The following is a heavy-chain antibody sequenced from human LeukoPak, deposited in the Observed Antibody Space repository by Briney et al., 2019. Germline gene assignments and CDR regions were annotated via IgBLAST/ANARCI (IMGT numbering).Heavy chain of an antibody. CDR2: ISGSGGST. CDR3: AKLSGDFWSGYPRNFDY. J-gene: IGHJ4*02. D-gene: IGHD3-3*01. CDR1: GFTFDDYA. Sequence: PGGSLRLSCAASGFTFDDYAMSWVRQAPGRGLEWVSAISGSGGSTYYADSVKGRFTISRDNSKNTLYLQMNSLRAEDTAVYYCAKLSGDFWSGYPRNFDYWGQGTLVTVSS. V-gene: IGHV3-23*01.